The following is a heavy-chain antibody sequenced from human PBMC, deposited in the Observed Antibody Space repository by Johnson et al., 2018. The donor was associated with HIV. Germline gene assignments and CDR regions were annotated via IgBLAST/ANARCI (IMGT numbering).Heavy chain of an antibody. V-gene: IGHV3-66*02. CDR3: ASKAAGTMHAFDI. CDR1: GFSVSSNY. J-gene: IGHJ3*02. Sequence: VQLVESGGGLVQPGGSLRLSCATSGFSVSSNYMSWVRQAPGKGLEWVSVMSSGDNTHYADSVKGRFTISRDNSKNTLYLQMNSLRAEDTAVYYCASKAAGTMHAFDIWGQGTMVTVSS. D-gene: IGHD6-13*01. CDR2: MSSGDNT.